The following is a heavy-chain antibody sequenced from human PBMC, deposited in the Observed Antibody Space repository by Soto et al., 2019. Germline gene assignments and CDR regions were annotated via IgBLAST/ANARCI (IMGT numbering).Heavy chain of an antibody. CDR1: GFTFSSYS. Sequence: EVQLVESGGGLVQPGGSLRLSCAASGFTFSSYSMNWVRQAPGQELEWVSSISSSSSYIYYADSVKGRFTISRDNAKKSLYLQMNSLRAEDTAVYYCAREDCSSTSCRFDYWGQGTLVTVSS. CDR3: AREDCSSTSCRFDY. CDR2: ISSSSSYI. V-gene: IGHV3-21*01. D-gene: IGHD2-2*01. J-gene: IGHJ4*02.